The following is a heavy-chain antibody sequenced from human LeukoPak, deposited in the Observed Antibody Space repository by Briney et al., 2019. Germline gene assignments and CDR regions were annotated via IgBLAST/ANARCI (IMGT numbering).Heavy chain of an antibody. J-gene: IGHJ1*01. CDR3: AKDRSSSWYQYFQH. CDR2: ISYDGSSK. D-gene: IGHD6-13*01. Sequence: PGGSLRLSCAASGFTFSSYAMHWVRQAPGKGLEWVAVISYDGSSKYYADSVKGRFTISRDNSKNTLYLQMNSLRAEDTAVYYCAKDRSSSWYQYFQHWGQGTLVTVSS. CDR1: GFTFSSYA. V-gene: IGHV3-30-3*01.